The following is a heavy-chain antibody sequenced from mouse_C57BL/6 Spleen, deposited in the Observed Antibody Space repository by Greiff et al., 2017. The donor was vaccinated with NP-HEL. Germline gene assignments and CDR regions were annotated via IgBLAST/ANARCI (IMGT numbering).Heavy chain of an antibody. CDR2: INPNNGGT. CDR1: GYTFTDYN. CDR3: APGYYYGSS. V-gene: IGHV1-22*01. Sequence: EVQLQESGPELVKPGASVKMSCKASGYTFTDYNMHWVKQSHGKSLEWIGYINPNNGGTSYNQKFKGKATLTVNKSSSTAYMELRSLTSEDSAVYYCAPGYYYGSSWGQGTTLTVSS. D-gene: IGHD1-1*01. J-gene: IGHJ2*01.